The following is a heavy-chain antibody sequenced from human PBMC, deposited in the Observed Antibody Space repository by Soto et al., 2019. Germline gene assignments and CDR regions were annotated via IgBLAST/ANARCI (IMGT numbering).Heavy chain of an antibody. CDR3: VNRDTSMVMPYYYDKDV. CDR1: GLTFSSDD. Sequence: RRLSCAASGLTFSSDDVSWVRQAPGNGLEWVPAIGACGADTYYADYVKGRFTNSRANSKNTQYLKINSLRAEHKAVYYCVNRDTSMVMPYYYDKDVCPQETT. J-gene: IGHJ6*01. D-gene: IGHD5-18*01. V-gene: IGHV3-23*01. CDR2: IGACGADT.